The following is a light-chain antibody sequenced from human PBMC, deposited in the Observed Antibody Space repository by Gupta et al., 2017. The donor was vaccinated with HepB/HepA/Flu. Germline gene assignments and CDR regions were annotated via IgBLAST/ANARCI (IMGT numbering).Light chain of an antibody. CDR1: QGIRND. CDR2: DAS. CDR3: QQKNNSPWT. Sequence: AIHMTQSTSSLSASLGDRVTITCRASQGIRNDLGWYQQKPGKAPKLLIYDASRVKSGVPSRFSGSGYGTDFTLTISSRQPEDFANYYCQQKNNSPWTFGQGTKVEIK. V-gene: IGKV1-6*01. J-gene: IGKJ1*01.